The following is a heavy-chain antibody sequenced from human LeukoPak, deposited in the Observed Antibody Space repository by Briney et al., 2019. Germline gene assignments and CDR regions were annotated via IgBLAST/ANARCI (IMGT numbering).Heavy chain of an antibody. D-gene: IGHD3-10*01. CDR2: ISGSGGST. CDR1: GFTFSNYA. J-gene: IGHJ4*02. Sequence: PGGSLRLSCAASGFTFSNYAMSWVRQAPGKGLEWVSAISGSGGSTYYADSVKGRFTISRDNSKNTLYLQMNSLRAEDTAVYYCAKDRWYYGSGSYPFDYWGQGTLVTVSS. V-gene: IGHV3-23*01. CDR3: AKDRWYYGSGSYPFDY.